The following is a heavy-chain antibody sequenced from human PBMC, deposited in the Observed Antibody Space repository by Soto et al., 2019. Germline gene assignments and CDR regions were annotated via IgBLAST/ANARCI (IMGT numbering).Heavy chain of an antibody. J-gene: IGHJ3*02. CDR1: GFTFSSYA. CDR2: ISYDGSNK. CDR3: ARGRVDMGPDDAFDI. V-gene: IGHV3-30-3*01. Sequence: QVQLVESGAGVVQPGRSLRLSCAASGFTFSSYAMHWVRQAPGKGLEWVAVISYDGSNKYYADSVKGRFTISRDNSKNTLYLQMNSMRAEDTAVYYCARGRVDMGPDDAFDIWGQGTMVTVSS. D-gene: IGHD1-26*01.